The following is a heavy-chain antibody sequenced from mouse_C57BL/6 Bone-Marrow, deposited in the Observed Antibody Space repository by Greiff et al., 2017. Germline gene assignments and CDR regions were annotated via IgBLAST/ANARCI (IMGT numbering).Heavy chain of an antibody. J-gene: IGHJ2*01. CDR3: ARWGQLYY. CDR1: GYTFTSYW. CDR2: IDPSDSYT. Sequence: QVQLQQPGAELVMPGASVKLSCKASGYTFTSYWMHWVKQRPGQGLEWIGEIDPSDSYTNYNHKFKGKSTLTVDKSSSTAYMQLSSLTSVDSAVYYCARWGQLYYWGRGTTLTVSS. D-gene: IGHD4-1*02. V-gene: IGHV1-69*01.